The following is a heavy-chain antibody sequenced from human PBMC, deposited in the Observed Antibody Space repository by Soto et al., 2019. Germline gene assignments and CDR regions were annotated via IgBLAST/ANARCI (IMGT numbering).Heavy chain of an antibody. D-gene: IGHD6-6*01. CDR2: INPNGGST. CDR3: TRGLASGDY. Sequence: QVQLVQPGAEVKKPGASVKFSCKASGYIFTNFYIHWVRQAPGQGLEWIGIINPNGGSTNYAQNFKGRVTMTRDTSTSTVYMELSSLRSEDTAVYYCTRGLASGDYWGQGTLITVSS. CDR1: GYIFTNFY. J-gene: IGHJ4*02. V-gene: IGHV1-46*03.